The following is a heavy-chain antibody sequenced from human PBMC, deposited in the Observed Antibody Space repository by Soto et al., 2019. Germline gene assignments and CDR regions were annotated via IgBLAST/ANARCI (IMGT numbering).Heavy chain of an antibody. CDR3: ATQPITIFGVVTNNWFDP. D-gene: IGHD3-3*01. Sequence: VASVKVSCKASGGAFSSYTISWVRQAPGQGLEWMGRIIPILGIANYAQKFQGRVTITADKSTSTAYMELSSLRSEDTAVYYCATQPITIFGVVTNNWFDPWGQGTLVTVSS. CDR2: IIPILGIA. CDR1: GGAFSSYT. J-gene: IGHJ5*02. V-gene: IGHV1-69*02.